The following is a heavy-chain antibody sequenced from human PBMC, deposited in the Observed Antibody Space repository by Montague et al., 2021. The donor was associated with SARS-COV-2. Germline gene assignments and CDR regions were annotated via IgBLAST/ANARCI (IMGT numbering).Heavy chain of an antibody. V-gene: IGHV4-34*01. D-gene: IGHD3-22*01. CDR3: ARGHLSVSMIVVVFTSASYYFDY. CDR1: GGSFGDDH. J-gene: IGHJ4*02. Sequence: SETLSLTCAVYGGSFGDDHWSWIRQPPGKGLEWIGNISQSGRTNYNPSLKSRVTISVDTSKNQFSLKQTSVTAADTGLYFCARGHLSVSMIVVVFTSASYYFDYWGQGAQVTVSS. CDR2: ISQSGRT.